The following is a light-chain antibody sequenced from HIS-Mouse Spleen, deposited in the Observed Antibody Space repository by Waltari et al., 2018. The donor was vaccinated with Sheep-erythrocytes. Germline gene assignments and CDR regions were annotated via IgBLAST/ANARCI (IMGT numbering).Light chain of an antibody. CDR2: WAS. J-gene: IGKJ2*01. Sequence: DIVMTQSPDSLAVSLGERATINCKSSQSVLYSSNNKNYLAWYQQKPGQPPKLLIYWASTRESGVPDRFSGSGSGTDFTLTISSLKAEDVAVYYCQQYYSTPYTFGQGPSWRSN. CDR1: QSVLYSSNNKNY. V-gene: IGKV4-1*01. CDR3: QQYYSTPYT.